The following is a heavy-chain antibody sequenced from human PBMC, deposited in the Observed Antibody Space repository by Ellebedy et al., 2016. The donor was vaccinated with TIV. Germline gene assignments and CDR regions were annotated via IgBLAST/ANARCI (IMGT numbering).Heavy chain of an antibody. Sequence: SETLSLXXTVSGGSVSSGSYYWSWIRQPPGKGLEWIGYIYYSGSTNYNPSLKSRVTISVDTSKNQFSLKLSSVTAADTAVYYCAREAQLGYDYWGQGTLVTVSS. D-gene: IGHD1-1*01. CDR2: IYYSGST. CDR1: GGSVSSGSYY. CDR3: AREAQLGYDY. J-gene: IGHJ4*02. V-gene: IGHV4-61*01.